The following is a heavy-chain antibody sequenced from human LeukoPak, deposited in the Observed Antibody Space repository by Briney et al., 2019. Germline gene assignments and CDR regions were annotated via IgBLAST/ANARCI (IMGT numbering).Heavy chain of an antibody. CDR1: GGSISSYY. D-gene: IGHD2-2*01. Sequence: PSETLSLTCSVCGGSISSYYWSWIRQPPGKGLEWIGSVYHSGSTNYNPSLNSRVTMSVDTSKNQFSLKLRSVTAADTAVYYCANGGYCSSSSCYPKWFDPWGQGTLVTVSS. CDR3: ANGGYCSSSSCYPKWFDP. CDR2: VYHSGST. V-gene: IGHV4-59*01. J-gene: IGHJ5*02.